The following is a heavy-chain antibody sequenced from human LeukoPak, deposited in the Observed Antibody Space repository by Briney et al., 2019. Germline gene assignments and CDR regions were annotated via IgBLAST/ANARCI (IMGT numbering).Heavy chain of an antibody. CDR1: GGSISSYY. CDR3: ARTTYYYDSSGYYYYYFDL. D-gene: IGHD3-22*01. V-gene: IGHV4-59*01. Sequence: SETLSLTCTVSGGSISSYYWSWIRQPPGKGLEWIGYIYYSGSTNYNPSLKSRVTLLVDTSKNQLSLKLSSVTAADTAMYYCARTTYYYDSSGYYYYYFDLWGQGTLVTVSS. J-gene: IGHJ4*02. CDR2: IYYSGST.